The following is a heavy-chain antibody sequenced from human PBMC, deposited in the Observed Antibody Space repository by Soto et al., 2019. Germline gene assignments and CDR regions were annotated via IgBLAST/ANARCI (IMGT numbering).Heavy chain of an antibody. Sequence: GGSLRLSCAASGFTVSSNYMSWVRQAPGKGLEWVSVIYSGGSTYYADSVKGKFTISRDNSKNTLYLQMNSLRAEDTALYYCARGGRSYDSSGYLWNWGQETLVTVSS. D-gene: IGHD3-22*01. CDR2: IYSGGST. CDR3: ARGGRSYDSSGYLWN. V-gene: IGHV3-66*01. CDR1: GFTVSSNY. J-gene: IGHJ4*02.